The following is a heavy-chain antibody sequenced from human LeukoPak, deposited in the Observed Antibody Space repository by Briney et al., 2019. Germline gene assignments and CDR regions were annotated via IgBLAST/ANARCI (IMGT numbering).Heavy chain of an antibody. CDR3: ARVPAMVRGGYNWFDP. J-gene: IGHJ5*02. D-gene: IGHD3-10*01. CDR1: GYTFTSYD. CDR2: MNPNSGNT. Sequence: GASVKVSCKASGYTFTSYDINWVRQATGQGREWMGWMNPNSGNTGYAQKFQGRVTMTRNTSISTAYMELSSLRSEDTAVYYCARVPAMVRGGYNWFDPWGQGTLVTVSS. V-gene: IGHV1-8*01.